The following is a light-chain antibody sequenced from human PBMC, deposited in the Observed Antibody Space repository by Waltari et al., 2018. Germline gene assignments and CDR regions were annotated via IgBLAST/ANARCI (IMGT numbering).Light chain of an antibody. CDR2: GAS. CDR1: QSVSRA. Sequence: SCRASQSVSRALAWYQQKPGQAHRLLIYGASSRATGIPDRFSGSGSGTDFSLTISRLEPEDFAVYYCQHYVRLPVTFGQGTKVEIK. V-gene: IGKV3-20*01. J-gene: IGKJ1*01. CDR3: QHYVRLPVT.